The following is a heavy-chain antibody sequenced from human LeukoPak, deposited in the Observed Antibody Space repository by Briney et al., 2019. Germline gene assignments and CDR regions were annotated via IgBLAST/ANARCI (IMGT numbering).Heavy chain of an antibody. V-gene: IGHV1-18*04. Sequence: ASVKVSCKASGYTFTSYGISWVRQAPGQGLEWMGWISAYNGNTNYAQKLQGRVTMATGTSTSTAYMELRSLRSDVTAVYYCARLVGVRSYFDYWGQGTLVTVSS. CDR1: GYTFTSYG. CDR3: ARLVGVRSYFDY. D-gene: IGHD3-10*01. J-gene: IGHJ4*02. CDR2: ISAYNGNT.